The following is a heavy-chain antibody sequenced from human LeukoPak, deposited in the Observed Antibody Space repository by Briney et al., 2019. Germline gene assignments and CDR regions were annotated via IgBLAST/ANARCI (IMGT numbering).Heavy chain of an antibody. J-gene: IGHJ4*02. CDR3: ARGGRHYYGSNFDY. D-gene: IGHD3-10*01. CDR2: ISAYNGNT. CDR1: GYTFTSYD. Sequence: ASVKVSCKASGYTFTSYDINWVRQATGQGLEWMGWISAYNGNTNYAQKLQGRVTMTTDTSTSTAYMELRSLRSDDTDVYYCARGGRHYYGSNFDYWGQGTLVTVSS. V-gene: IGHV1-18*01.